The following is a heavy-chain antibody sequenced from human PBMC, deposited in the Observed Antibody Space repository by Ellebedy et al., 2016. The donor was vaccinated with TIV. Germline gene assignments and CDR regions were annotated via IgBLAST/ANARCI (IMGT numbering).Heavy chain of an antibody. CDR2: ISGSGGST. CDR1: GFTFSSYA. Sequence: GGSLRLSCAASGFTFSSYAMSWVRQAPGKGLEWVSAISGSGGSTYYADSVKGRFTISRDNARNSMFLQMNSLTTEDTAVYYCARSVEGHFDYWGQGALATVSS. V-gene: IGHV3-23*01. J-gene: IGHJ4*02. CDR3: ARSVEGHFDY. D-gene: IGHD6-19*01.